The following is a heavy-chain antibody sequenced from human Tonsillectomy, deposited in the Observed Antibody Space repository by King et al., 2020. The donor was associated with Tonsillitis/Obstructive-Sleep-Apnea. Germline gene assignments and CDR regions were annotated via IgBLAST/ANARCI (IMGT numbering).Heavy chain of an antibody. V-gene: IGHV3-9*01. CDR2: ISWNSGSI. CDR1: GFTFDDYA. D-gene: IGHD6-19*01. Sequence: VQLVESGGGLVQPGRSLRLSCAASGFTFDDYAMHWVRQAPGKGLEWVSGISWNSGSIGYADSVKGRFTISRDNDKNSLYLQMNSLRAEDTALYYCAKDLGIAVAGTLGFDYWGQGTLVTVSS. J-gene: IGHJ4*02. CDR3: AKDLGIAVAGTLGFDY.